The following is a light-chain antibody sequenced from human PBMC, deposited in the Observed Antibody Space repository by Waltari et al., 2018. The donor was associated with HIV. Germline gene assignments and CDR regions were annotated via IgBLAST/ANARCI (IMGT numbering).Light chain of an antibody. CDR2: RDN. Sequence: QSVLTQPPSASGTPGQRVSISCSGSDSNIGRNYVYWYQQGAGTAPKLLIYRDNQRPSGVSDRFSGSKSGSSASLAISGLRSEDEAAYFCAVWDDSLTGVIFGGKTKLTVL. V-gene: IGLV1-47*01. J-gene: IGLJ2*01. CDR3: AVWDDSLTGVI. CDR1: DSNIGRNY.